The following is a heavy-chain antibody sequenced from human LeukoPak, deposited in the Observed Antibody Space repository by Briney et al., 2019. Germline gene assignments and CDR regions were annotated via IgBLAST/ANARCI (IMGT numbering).Heavy chain of an antibody. CDR1: GGSVSSGSYY. D-gene: IGHD1-26*01. V-gene: IGHV4-61*01. CDR3: ARLSGSFFDY. J-gene: IGHJ4*02. CDR2: IYYTGST. Sequence: SETLSLTCTVSGGSVSSGSYYWSWIRQPPGKGLEYIGYIYYTGSTNYNPSLKSRATISLDTSREQFSLKLSSVTAADTAAYYCARLSGSFFDYWGQGTLVTVSS.